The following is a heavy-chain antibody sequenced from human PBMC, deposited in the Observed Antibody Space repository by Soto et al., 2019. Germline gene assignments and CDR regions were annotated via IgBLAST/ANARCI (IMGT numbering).Heavy chain of an antibody. Sequence: QSQTLSLTCTVSGGSISSYYWSWIRQPPGKGLEWIGYIYYSGSTNYNPSLKSRVTISVDTSKNQFSLKLSSVTAADTAVYYCAREHPTGDAFDIWGQGTMVTVSS. V-gene: IGHV4-59*01. CDR3: AREHPTGDAFDI. D-gene: IGHD1-1*01. CDR1: GGSISSYY. CDR2: IYYSGST. J-gene: IGHJ3*02.